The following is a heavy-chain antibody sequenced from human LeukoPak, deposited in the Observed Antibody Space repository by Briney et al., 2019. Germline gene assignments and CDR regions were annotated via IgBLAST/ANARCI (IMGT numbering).Heavy chain of an antibody. D-gene: IGHD6-19*01. V-gene: IGHV1-2*02. Sequence: GASVKVSCKTSGYSFIDYYIHWVRQAPGQGLEWMGWINSNSADTNYAQNFQGRVTMTRDTSMSTAYMELSSLRSEDTALYYCARGRIRYDDYSSGWFVFFEFWGQGSLVTVSS. CDR3: ARGRIRYDDYSSGWFVFFEF. CDR2: INSNSADT. CDR1: GYSFIDYY. J-gene: IGHJ4*02.